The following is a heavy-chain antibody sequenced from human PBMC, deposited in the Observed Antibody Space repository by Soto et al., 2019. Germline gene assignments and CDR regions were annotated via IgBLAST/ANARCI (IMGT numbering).Heavy chain of an antibody. CDR1: GFTFSSYG. J-gene: IGHJ4*02. Sequence: QVQLVESGGGVVQPGRSLRLSCAASGFTFSSYGMHWVRQAPGKGLEWVAVISYDGSNKYYADSVKGRFTISRDNSKNTLYLQMNSLRAEDTAVYYCAKDPLWFGEFDYWGQGTLVTVSS. D-gene: IGHD3-10*01. V-gene: IGHV3-30*18. CDR3: AKDPLWFGEFDY. CDR2: ISYDGSNK.